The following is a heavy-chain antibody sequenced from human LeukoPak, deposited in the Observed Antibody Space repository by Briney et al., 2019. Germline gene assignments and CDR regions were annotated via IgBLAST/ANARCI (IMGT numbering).Heavy chain of an antibody. CDR2: IYHSGSA. J-gene: IGHJ5*02. Sequence: PSGTLSLTCAVSGVSITSFNWWSWVRQPPGKGLEWIGEIYHSGSADYNPSLKSRVTISVDKSKNQFSLQLNSVTAADTAVYHCARVTQVVVTALGNWFPPWGQGILVTVSS. V-gene: IGHV4-4*02. D-gene: IGHD2-15*01. CDR3: ARVTQVVVTALGNWFPP. CDR1: GVSITSFNW.